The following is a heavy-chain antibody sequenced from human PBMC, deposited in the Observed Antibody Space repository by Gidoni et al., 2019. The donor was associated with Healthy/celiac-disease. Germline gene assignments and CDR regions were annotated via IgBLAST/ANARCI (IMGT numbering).Heavy chain of an antibody. CDR2: ISCSGGST. J-gene: IGHJ4*02. V-gene: IGHV3-23*01. Sequence: EVQLLESGGGLVPPGGSLRLSCAASGFTFSSNAMSWVRQAPGKGLEWVSSISCSGGSTYYADSVKGRFTSSRYNSKNTLYLQMNSLRAEDTAVYYCAAWPQKRGWPGDYWGQGTLVTVSS. CDR3: AAWPQKRGWPGDY. CDR1: GFTFSSNA. D-gene: IGHD5-12*01.